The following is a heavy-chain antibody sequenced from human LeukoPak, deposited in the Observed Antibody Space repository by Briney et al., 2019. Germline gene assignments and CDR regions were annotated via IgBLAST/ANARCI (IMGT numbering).Heavy chain of an antibody. V-gene: IGHV4-59*01. D-gene: IGHD5-18*01. CDR2: IYYSGSP. Sequence: SETLSLTCTVSGGSISSYYWSWIRQPPGKGLEWIGYIYYSGSPNYTPSLKSRVTISLDTSKNQFSLKLSSVTAADTAVYYCAREREWIQLPAMRSYYYMDVWGKGTTDTVSS. CDR3: AREREWIQLPAMRSYYYMDV. J-gene: IGHJ6*03. CDR1: GGSISSYY.